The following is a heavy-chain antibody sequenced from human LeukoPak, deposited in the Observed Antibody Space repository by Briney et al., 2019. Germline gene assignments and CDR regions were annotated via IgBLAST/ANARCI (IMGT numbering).Heavy chain of an antibody. J-gene: IGHJ6*04. D-gene: IGHD3-10*02. CDR1: GFTFSSYS. V-gene: IGHV3-21*01. CDR3: AELGITMIGGV. Sequence: GGSLRLSCAASGFTFSSYSMKWVRQAPGKGLEWVSVINNDDNTYYADSVKGRFTISRDNAKNSLYLQMNSLRAEDTAVYYCAELGITMIGGVWGKGTTVTISS. CDR2: INNDDNT.